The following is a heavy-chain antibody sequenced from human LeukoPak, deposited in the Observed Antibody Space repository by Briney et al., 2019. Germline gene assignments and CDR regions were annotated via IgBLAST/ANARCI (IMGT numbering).Heavy chain of an antibody. J-gene: IGHJ4*02. D-gene: IGHD4-17*01. CDR2: ISGSGST. V-gene: IGHV3-23*01. Sequence: GGSLRLSCAASGFTFSSYAMSWVRQAPGKGLEWVSAISGSGSTYYADSVKGRFTISRDNSKNTLYLQMNRLRAEDTAVYYCASQGSYGSPPVGFDYWGQGTLVTVSS. CDR1: GFTFSSYA. CDR3: ASQGSYGSPPVGFDY.